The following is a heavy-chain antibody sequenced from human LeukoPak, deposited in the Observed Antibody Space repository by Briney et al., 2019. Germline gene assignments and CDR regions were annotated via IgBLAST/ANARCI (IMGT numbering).Heavy chain of an antibody. Sequence: GGSLRLSCAASGFTFSSYGMHWVRQAPGKGLEGVAFIRLGGSSKSYADSVKGRFTSSRDNSKNTLYLQMNSLRAEDTAVYYCARSCSGGSCYTDYWGQGTLVTVSS. CDR3: ARSCSGGSCYTDY. CDR1: GFTFSSYG. D-gene: IGHD2-15*01. V-gene: IGHV3-30*02. CDR2: IRLGGSSK. J-gene: IGHJ4*02.